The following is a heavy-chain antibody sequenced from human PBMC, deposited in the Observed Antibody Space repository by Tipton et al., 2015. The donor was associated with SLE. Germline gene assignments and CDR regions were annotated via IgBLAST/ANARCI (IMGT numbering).Heavy chain of an antibody. V-gene: IGHV3-53*05. CDR1: GGSISSSSYY. CDR2: ICSGGST. Sequence: LSLTCTVSGGSISSSSYYWGWIRQAPGKGLEWVSLICSGGSTYYADSVKGRFTISRDNSKNTLYLQMNSLRPDDTAVYYCARDRRVYGDWNYYDN. J-gene: IGHJ6*01. D-gene: IGHD4-17*01. CDR3: ARDRRVYGDWNYYDN.